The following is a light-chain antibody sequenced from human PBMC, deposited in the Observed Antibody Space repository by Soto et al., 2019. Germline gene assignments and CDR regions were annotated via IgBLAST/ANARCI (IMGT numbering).Light chain of an antibody. CDR1: SSDVGGYNF. CDR3: SSYTSTSTLV. Sequence: QSGLTQPASVSGSPGQSITISCTGTSSDVGGYNFVSWYQQHPGKAPKVMIYDVSNRPSGVSNRFSGSKSGNTASLTISGLQAEDEADYYCSSYTSTSTLVFGGGTKLTVL. J-gene: IGLJ2*01. CDR2: DVS. V-gene: IGLV2-14*01.